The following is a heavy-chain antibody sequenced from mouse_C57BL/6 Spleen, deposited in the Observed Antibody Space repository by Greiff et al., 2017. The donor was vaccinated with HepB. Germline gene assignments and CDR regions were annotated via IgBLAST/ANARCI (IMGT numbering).Heavy chain of an antibody. D-gene: IGHD1-1*01. Sequence: VQLKESGGDLVKPGGSLKLSCAASGFTFSSYGMSWVRQTPDKRLEWVATISSGGSYTYYPDSVKGRFTISRDNAKNTLYLQMSSLKSEDTAMYYCARRGSSSFDYWGQGTTLTVSS. CDR2: ISSGGSYT. CDR1: GFTFSSYG. CDR3: ARRGSSSFDY. V-gene: IGHV5-6*01. J-gene: IGHJ2*01.